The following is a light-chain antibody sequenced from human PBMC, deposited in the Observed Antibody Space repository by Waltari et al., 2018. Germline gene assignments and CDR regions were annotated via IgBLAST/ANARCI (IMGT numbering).Light chain of an antibody. J-gene: IGKJ1*01. CDR2: DAS. CDR3: QQRINWPRT. Sequence: ETVLTQSPGTMALSPGERATLSCRASQSIGSSLAWYQHIPGQAPRLLFYDASNMATGIPARFSGSGSGTDFTLTISSLEPEDFAVYYCQQRINWPRTFGQGTKVEIK. V-gene: IGKV3-11*01. CDR1: QSIGSS.